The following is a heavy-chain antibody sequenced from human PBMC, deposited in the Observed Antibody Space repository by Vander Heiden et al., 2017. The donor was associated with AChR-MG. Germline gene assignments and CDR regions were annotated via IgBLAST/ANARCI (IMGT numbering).Heavy chain of an antibody. CDR1: GFTFSSYD. Sequence: EVQLVESGGGLVQPGGSLRLSCAASGFTFSSYDMHWVRQATGKGLEWVSAIGTAGDTYYPGSVKGRFTISRENAKNSLYLQMNSLRAGDTAVYYCAREGAGKVYGMDVWGQGTTVTVSS. D-gene: IGHD6-13*01. J-gene: IGHJ6*02. V-gene: IGHV3-13*01. CDR3: AREGAGKVYGMDV. CDR2: IGTAGDT.